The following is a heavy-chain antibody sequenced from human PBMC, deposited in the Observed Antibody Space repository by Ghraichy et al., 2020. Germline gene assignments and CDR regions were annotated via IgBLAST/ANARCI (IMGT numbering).Heavy chain of an antibody. V-gene: IGHV3-21*01. CDR1: GFTFSSYS. CDR2: ISSSSSYI. J-gene: IGHJ6*02. Sequence: GSLRLSCAASGFTFSSYSMNWVRQAPGKGLEWVSSISSSSSYIYYADSVKGRFTISRDNAKNSLYLQMNSLRAEDTAVYYCARGQILEWLLYYYYYGMDVWGQGTTVTVSS. CDR3: ARGQILEWLLYYYYYGMDV. D-gene: IGHD3-3*01.